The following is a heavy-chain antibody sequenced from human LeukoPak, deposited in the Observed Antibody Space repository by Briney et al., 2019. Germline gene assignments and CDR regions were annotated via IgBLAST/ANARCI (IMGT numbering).Heavy chain of an antibody. Sequence: ASVKVSCKASGYTFTSYGISWVRQAPGQGLEWMGWISAYNGNTNYAQKLQGGVTMTTDTSTSTAYMELRSLRSDDTAVYYCAREAAAMYQLWPSPTDYWGQGALVTVSS. CDR3: AREAAAMYQLWPSPTDY. CDR1: GYTFTSYG. V-gene: IGHV1-18*01. J-gene: IGHJ4*02. D-gene: IGHD2-2*01. CDR2: ISAYNGNT.